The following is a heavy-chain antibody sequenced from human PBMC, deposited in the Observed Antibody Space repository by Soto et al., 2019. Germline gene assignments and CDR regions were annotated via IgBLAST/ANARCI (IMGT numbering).Heavy chain of an antibody. V-gene: IGHV3-23*01. Sequence: EVQLLESGGGLVQPGGSLRLSCAASGFTFSSYAMSWVRQAPGKGLEWVSAISASGGFTYYADSVKGRFTISRDNSKNTLYLRMNSLRAEDTAVYYCAKGDTAAAGIVDYWGQGTLVTVSS. J-gene: IGHJ4*02. CDR3: AKGDTAAAGIVDY. D-gene: IGHD6-13*01. CDR2: ISASGGFT. CDR1: GFTFSSYA.